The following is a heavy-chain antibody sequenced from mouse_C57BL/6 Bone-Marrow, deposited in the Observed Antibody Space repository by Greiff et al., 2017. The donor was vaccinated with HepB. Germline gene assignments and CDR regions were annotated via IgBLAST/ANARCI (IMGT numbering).Heavy chain of an antibody. CDR2: ISNGGGST. V-gene: IGHV5-12*01. D-gene: IGHD3-2*02. Sequence: EVKVEESGGGLVQPGGSLKLSCAASGFTFSDYYMYWVRQTPEKRLEWVAYISNGGGSTYYPDTVKGRFTISRDNAKNTLYLQMSRLKSEDTAMYYCARRQGTGLFDYWGQGTTLTVSS. CDR1: GFTFSDYY. J-gene: IGHJ2*01. CDR3: ARRQGTGLFDY.